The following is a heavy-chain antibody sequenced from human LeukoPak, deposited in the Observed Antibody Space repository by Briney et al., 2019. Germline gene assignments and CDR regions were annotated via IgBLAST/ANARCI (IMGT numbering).Heavy chain of an antibody. D-gene: IGHD4-17*01. CDR1: GGTFSSYA. J-gene: IGHJ4*02. CDR2: IIPIFGTA. Sequence: ASVKVSCKASGGTFSSYAISWVRQAPGQGLEWMGGIIPIFGTANYAQKFQGRVTITADESTSTAYMELSSLRSEDTAVYYCASHPRGYGDYEGSFDYWGQGTLSPSPQ. V-gene: IGHV1-69*01. CDR3: ASHPRGYGDYEGSFDY.